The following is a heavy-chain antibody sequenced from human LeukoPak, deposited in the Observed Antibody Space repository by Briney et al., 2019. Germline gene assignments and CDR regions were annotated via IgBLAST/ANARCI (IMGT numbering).Heavy chain of an antibody. CDR3: ARDNSVEDTAWWFDP. CDR1: GYTFTSYY. Sequence: ASVKVSCKTSGYTFTSYYIHWVRQAPGQGLEWMGLIDPSGGSTRYAQNFQGRVTMTRDMSTSTDYMELSSLRSEDTAVYYCARDNSVEDTAWWFDPWGQGTLVTVSS. J-gene: IGHJ5*02. CDR2: IDPSGGST. V-gene: IGHV1-46*01. D-gene: IGHD4-23*01.